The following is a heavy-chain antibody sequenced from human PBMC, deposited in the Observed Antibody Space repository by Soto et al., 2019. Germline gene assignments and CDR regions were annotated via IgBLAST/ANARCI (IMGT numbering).Heavy chain of an antibody. CDR3: ARSRFHYASE. CDR1: GFSFSDYF. D-gene: IGHD3-10*01. J-gene: IGHJ4*02. V-gene: IGHV3-11*04. CDR2: ISSAGAAT. Sequence: QVQLVESGGALVQPGGSLRLSCAASGFSFSDYFMSWIRQAPGKGLEWVAYISSAGAATFSADSVKGRFITSRDNAKDSLYLEMTNLRVEDSAVYYCARSRFHYASEWGRGTLVPVSS.